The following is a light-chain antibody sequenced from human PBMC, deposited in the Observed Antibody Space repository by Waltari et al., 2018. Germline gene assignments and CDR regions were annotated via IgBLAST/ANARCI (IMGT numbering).Light chain of an antibody. CDR3: QSYDPSLSVV. CDR1: GSNIGAGYD. V-gene: IGLV1-40*01. Sequence: QSVLTQPPSVSGAPGQRVSISCTGSGSNIGAGYDVHWYQQLPGQAPKLLIYGVNTRPLGVPDRFSGSLSGTSAYLAIAGLQADDEADYYCQSYDPSLSVVFGGGTRLTVL. CDR2: GVN. J-gene: IGLJ2*01.